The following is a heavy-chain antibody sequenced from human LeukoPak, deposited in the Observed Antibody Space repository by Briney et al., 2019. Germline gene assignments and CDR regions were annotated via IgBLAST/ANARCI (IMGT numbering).Heavy chain of an antibody. J-gene: IGHJ4*02. CDR1: GFTFSDYY. V-gene: IGHV3-11*01. CDR2: ISSSGSTI. CDR3: TKRPFSGYFDY. D-gene: IGHD1-1*01. Sequence: GGSLRLSCAASGFTFSDYYMSWIRQAPGKGLEWVSYISSSGSTIYYADSLKGRFTISRDNSKNTLYLQMNSLRAEDTAVYYCTKRPFSGYFDYWGQGTLVTVSS.